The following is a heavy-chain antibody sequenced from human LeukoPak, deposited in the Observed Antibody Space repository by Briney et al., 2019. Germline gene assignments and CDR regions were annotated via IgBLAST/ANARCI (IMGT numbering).Heavy chain of an antibody. CDR3: ARGGGYYYDSSGLAWFDP. Sequence: RASVKVSCKASGYTFTSYDFNWVRQATGQGLEWMGWMNPNSGNTGYAQKFQGRVTMTRNTSISTAYMELSSLRSEDTAVYYCARGGGYYYDSSGLAWFDPWGQGTLVTVSS. V-gene: IGHV1-8*01. D-gene: IGHD3-22*01. CDR2: MNPNSGNT. CDR1: GYTFTSYD. J-gene: IGHJ5*02.